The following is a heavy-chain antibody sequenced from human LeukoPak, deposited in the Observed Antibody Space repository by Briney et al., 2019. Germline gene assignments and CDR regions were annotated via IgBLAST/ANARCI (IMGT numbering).Heavy chain of an antibody. V-gene: IGHV3-30-3*01. D-gene: IGHD2-21*02. CDR3: ARTPPKGDIDS. Sequence: PGGSLRLSCAASGFSFSSYAVHWARQAPGKGLEWVAVISYDGSDKYYADFVKGRFTISRDNSKNTLYLQMNSLRAEDTAVYYCARTPPKGDIDSWGQGTLVTVSS. J-gene: IGHJ4*02. CDR2: ISYDGSDK. CDR1: GFSFSSYA.